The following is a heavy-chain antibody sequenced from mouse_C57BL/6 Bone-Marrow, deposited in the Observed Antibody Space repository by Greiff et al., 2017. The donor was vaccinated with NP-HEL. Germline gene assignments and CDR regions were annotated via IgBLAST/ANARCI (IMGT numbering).Heavy chain of an antibody. V-gene: IGHV14-4*01. CDR2: IDPENGDT. Sequence: EVKVVESGAELVRPGASVKLSCTASGFNIKDDYMHWVKQRPEQGLEWIGWIDPENGDTEYASKFQGKATITADTSSNTAYLQLSSLTSEDTAVYYCTTPDGSTYYAMDYWGQGTSVTVSS. J-gene: IGHJ4*01. CDR1: GFNIKDDY. D-gene: IGHD1-1*01. CDR3: TTPDGSTYYAMDY.